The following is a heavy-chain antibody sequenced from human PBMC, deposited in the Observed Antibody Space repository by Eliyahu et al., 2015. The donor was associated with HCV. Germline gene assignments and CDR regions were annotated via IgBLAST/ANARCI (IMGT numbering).Heavy chain of an antibody. J-gene: IGHJ4*02. V-gene: IGHV3-23*01. D-gene: IGHD2-21*01. Sequence: EVQLLVSGGGLVQPGGSLRLSCSASGFTFSSYAMSWVRQAPGKGLEGVSTITGSGGSTYYADSVKGRFTISRDTSKNTLYLQMNSLRAEDTAVYYCAKDVMMDVWGQGTLVTVSS. CDR3: AKDVMMDV. CDR2: ITGSGGST. CDR1: GFTFSSYA.